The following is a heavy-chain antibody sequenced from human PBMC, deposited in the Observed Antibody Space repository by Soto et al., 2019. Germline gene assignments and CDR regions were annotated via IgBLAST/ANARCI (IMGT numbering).Heavy chain of an antibody. CDR3: ARDRTYGDPNWFDP. D-gene: IGHD4-17*01. J-gene: IGHJ5*02. V-gene: IGHV3-30-3*01. CDR1: GFSFNDHA. CDR2: VSYDGNTK. Sequence: GGSLRLSCAASGFSFNDHAMHWVRQAPGKGLEWVAVVSYDGNTKQYADSVKGRFTISRDTSSNTLYLQMNSLTTEDTAVYYCARDRTYGDPNWFDPWGQGTLVTVPS.